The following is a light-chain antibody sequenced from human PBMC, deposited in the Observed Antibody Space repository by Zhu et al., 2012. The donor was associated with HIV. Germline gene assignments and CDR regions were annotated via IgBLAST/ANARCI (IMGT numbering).Light chain of an antibody. CDR1: QTITRW. Sequence: DIQMTQPPSALSAPIGGRISITCRASQTITRWLAWYQQKPGQAPKLLIYEAGTLENGVPPRFSGSGSGTEFTLTINSLQRDDSATYYCQQYNSYSLTFGQGTRVEIK. CDR3: QQYNSYSLT. CDR2: EAG. J-gene: IGKJ1*01. V-gene: IGKV1-5*03.